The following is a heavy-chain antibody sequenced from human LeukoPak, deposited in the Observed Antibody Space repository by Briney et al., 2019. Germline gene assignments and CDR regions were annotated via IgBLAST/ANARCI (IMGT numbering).Heavy chain of an antibody. D-gene: IGHD1-26*01. CDR1: GGTFSSDA. CDR2: IIPIFGTA. CDR3: ARGDYSGSSYDY. V-gene: IGHV1-69*05. Sequence: SVKVSCKASGGTFSSDAISWVRQAPGQGLEWMGGIIPIFGTANYAQKFQGRVTITTDESTSTAYMELSSLRSEDTAVYYCARGDYSGSSYDYWGQGTLVTVSS. J-gene: IGHJ4*02.